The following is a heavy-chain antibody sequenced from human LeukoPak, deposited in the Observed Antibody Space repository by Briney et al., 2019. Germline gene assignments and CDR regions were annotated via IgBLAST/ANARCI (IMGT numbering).Heavy chain of an antibody. CDR2: IKQDGSEK. V-gene: IGHV3-7*01. CDR3: ARDHHRRLYDSQARDTFDI. D-gene: IGHD3-22*01. J-gene: IGHJ3*02. Sequence: QPGGSLRLSCAASGFTFSIYWITWVRQAPGKGLEWVANIKQDGSEKYYVDSVKGRFTISRDNAKNSLYLQMNSLRAEDTAVYYCARDHHRRLYDSQARDTFDIWGQGTMVTVSS. CDR1: GFTFSIYW.